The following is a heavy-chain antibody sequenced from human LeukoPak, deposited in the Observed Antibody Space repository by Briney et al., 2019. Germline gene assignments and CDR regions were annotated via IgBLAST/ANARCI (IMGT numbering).Heavy chain of an antibody. D-gene: IGHD6-19*01. CDR1: GYTFTSYY. Sequence: WASVKVSCKASGYTFTSYYIHWVRQAPGQGLEWMGIINPSGGSTSYAQKFQGRVTMTRDTSTSTVYMELSSLRSEDTAVYYCARGVSGGYYYMDVWGKGTTVTIS. CDR3: ARGVSGGYYYMDV. V-gene: IGHV1-46*01. CDR2: INPSGGST. J-gene: IGHJ6*03.